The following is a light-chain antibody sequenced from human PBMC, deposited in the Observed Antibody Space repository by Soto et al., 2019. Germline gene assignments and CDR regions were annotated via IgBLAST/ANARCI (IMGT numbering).Light chain of an antibody. J-gene: IGKJ1*01. V-gene: IGKV4-1*01. CDR3: QQSYSTPRT. CDR2: WAS. Sequence: DIVMTQSPDSLAVSLGERATINCKSSQSVLYSSNKKNYLAGYQQKSGQSPKVLIYWASTRESWVPDRFSGSGSGTDLTLTIRSLQAEDAAVYYCQQSYSTPRTFGQGTKLEIK. CDR1: QSVLYSSNKKNY.